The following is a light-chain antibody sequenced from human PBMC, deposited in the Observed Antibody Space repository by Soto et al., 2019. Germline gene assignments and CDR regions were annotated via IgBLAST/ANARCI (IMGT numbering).Light chain of an antibody. J-gene: IGLJ1*01. V-gene: IGLV2-14*03. Sequence: QSGLRQPASLSESPGRSITISCTGTSSDVGGSNLVSWYQQHPGKPPKLIIYDVANRPSGVSNRFSGSKSGSTASLIISRLQTEEEAHSYCVSYTSSTTHVFGTGTKVTVL. CDR1: SSDVGGSNL. CDR3: VSYTSSTTHV. CDR2: DVA.